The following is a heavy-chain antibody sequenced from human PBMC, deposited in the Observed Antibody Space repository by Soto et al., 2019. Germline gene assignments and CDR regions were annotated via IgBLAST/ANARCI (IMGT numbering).Heavy chain of an antibody. CDR3: ARTTTVVTRGPYYYYYGMDV. Sequence: SVKVSCKASGYTFTSYGISWVRQAPGQGLEWMGGIIPIFGTANYAQKFQGRVTITADESTSTAYMELSSLRSEDTAVYYCARTTTVVTRGPYYYYYGMDVWGQGTTVTVSS. CDR2: IIPIFGTA. J-gene: IGHJ6*02. V-gene: IGHV1-69*13. CDR1: GYTFTSYG. D-gene: IGHD4-17*01.